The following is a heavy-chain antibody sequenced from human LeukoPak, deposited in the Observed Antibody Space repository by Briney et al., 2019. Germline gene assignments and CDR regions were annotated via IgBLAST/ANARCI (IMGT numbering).Heavy chain of an antibody. V-gene: IGHV3-53*01. CDR3: ASGQMFTSGGFDS. Sequence: GGSLRLSCAASGFSVNNKYVAWVRQAPGKGLEWVSVLYTAGDTYYADSVKGRFTISRDNSKNTLSLQMHSLRPEDAALYYCASGQMFTSGGFDSWGQGALVTVSS. J-gene: IGHJ4*02. D-gene: IGHD6-19*01. CDR2: LYTAGDT. CDR1: GFSVNNKY.